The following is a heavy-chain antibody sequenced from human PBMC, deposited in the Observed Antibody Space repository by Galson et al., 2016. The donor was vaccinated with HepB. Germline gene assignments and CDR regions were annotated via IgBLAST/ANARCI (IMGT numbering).Heavy chain of an antibody. CDR1: GFTFSSHW. CDR3: ARDNWDDAGCSVDH. D-gene: IGHD1-20*01. J-gene: IGHJ4*02. CDR2: INTDGSST. Sequence: SLRLSCAASGFTFSSHWMHWVRQAPGKGLGWVSRINTDGSSTSYADSVKGRFTISRDNAENTLYLQMNSLRAEDTAVYYCARDNWDDAGCSVDHWGQGTLVTVSS. V-gene: IGHV3-74*01.